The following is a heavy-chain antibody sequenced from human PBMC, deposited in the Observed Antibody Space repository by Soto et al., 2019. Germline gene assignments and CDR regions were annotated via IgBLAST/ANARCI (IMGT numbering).Heavy chain of an antibody. D-gene: IGHD6-6*01. Sequence: GASVKVSCKASGGTFSSYAISWVRQAPGQGLEWMGGIIPIFGTANYAQKFQGRVTITADESTSTAYMELSSLRSEDTAVYYCARDLEYSSSLNWFDPWGQGTLVTVSS. CDR1: GGTFSSYA. CDR3: ARDLEYSSSLNWFDP. CDR2: IIPIFGTA. J-gene: IGHJ5*02. V-gene: IGHV1-69*13.